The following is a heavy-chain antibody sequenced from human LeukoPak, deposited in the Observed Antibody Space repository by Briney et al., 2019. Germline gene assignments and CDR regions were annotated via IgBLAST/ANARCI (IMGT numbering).Heavy chain of an antibody. CDR3: ARDDGYNYV. J-gene: IGHJ4*02. Sequence: ASVKVSCKASGYTFTGYYMHWVRRAPGQGLEWMGWINPNSGGTNYAQKFQGRVTTTRDTPISTAYMELSRLRSDDTAVCYCARDDGYNYVWGQGTLVTVSS. CDR2: INPNSGGT. CDR1: GYTFTGYY. V-gene: IGHV1-2*02. D-gene: IGHD5-24*01.